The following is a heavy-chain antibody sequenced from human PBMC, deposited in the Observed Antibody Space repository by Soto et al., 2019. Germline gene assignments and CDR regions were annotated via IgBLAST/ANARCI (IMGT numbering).Heavy chain of an antibody. D-gene: IGHD6-13*01. V-gene: IGHV5-51*01. CDR2: IYPGDHET. CDR3: ARSPRSSPYFDF. J-gene: IGHJ4*02. Sequence: PGESLKISCQCSGYTFSNFWIGWARQLPGQVLEWMGIIYPGDHETRYSPSFLGKVTISAETSINTAYLQWSSLEASDSAFYFCARSPRSSPYFDFWGQGXLVTVYS. CDR1: GYTFSNFW.